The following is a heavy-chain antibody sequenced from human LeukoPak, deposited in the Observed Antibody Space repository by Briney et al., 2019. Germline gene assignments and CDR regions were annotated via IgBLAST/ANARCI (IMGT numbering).Heavy chain of an antibody. J-gene: IGHJ4*02. CDR2: FYYSGST. V-gene: IGHV4-59*01. CDR1: GGSISNYY. D-gene: IGHD3-3*01. Sequence: SETLSLTCTVSGGSISNYYWSWIRQPPGKGLEWIGYFYYSGSTNYNPSLKSRVTISLDTSKNQFFLKLTSVTAADTAVYYCAGDRLWRFNHWGQGTLITVSS. CDR3: AGDRLWRFNH.